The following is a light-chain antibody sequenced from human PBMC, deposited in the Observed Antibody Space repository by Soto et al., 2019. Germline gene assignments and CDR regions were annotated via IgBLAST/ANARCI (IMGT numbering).Light chain of an antibody. CDR3: HQRQRWPRT. V-gene: IGKV3-20*01. Sequence: EIVLTQSPGTLSLSPGERATLSCRAGQSVSFNYLAWYQQKPGQAPRLLISGASSRATGIPDRFSGSGSRTDFTLTITSLEPEDFAFYYCHQRQRWPRTFGQGTKVDIK. CDR1: QSVSFNY. CDR2: GAS. J-gene: IGKJ1*01.